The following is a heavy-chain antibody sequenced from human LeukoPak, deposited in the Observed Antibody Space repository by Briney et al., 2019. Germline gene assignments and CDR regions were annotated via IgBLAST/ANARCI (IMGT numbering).Heavy chain of an antibody. CDR1: GFTFGSYA. J-gene: IGHJ3*02. V-gene: IGHV3-23*01. D-gene: IGHD3-22*01. CDR3: AKAPIHYCESSGSI. CDR2: VTGSGGST. Sequence: GGSLRLSCAASGFTFGSYAVTWVRQAPGKGLEWVSGVTGSGGSTFYADSVKGRFTISRDNSKNTLYLQMNSLRAEDTAVYYCAKAPIHYCESSGSIWGQGTRVTVSS.